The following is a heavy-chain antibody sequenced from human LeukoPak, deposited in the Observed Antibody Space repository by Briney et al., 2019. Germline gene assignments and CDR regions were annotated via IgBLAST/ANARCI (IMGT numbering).Heavy chain of an antibody. Sequence: SSETLSLTCTVSSGSIDSHYWSWIRQPPGKGLEWIGYIYYSGGTDYNPSLKSRVTLSLGTSKKQFSLKLRSVTAADTAVYYCARDKFLGGDYFRAFDIWGQGTMVTVSS. CDR1: SGSIDSHY. CDR3: ARDKFLGGDYFRAFDI. CDR2: IYYSGGT. D-gene: IGHD4-17*01. J-gene: IGHJ3*02. V-gene: IGHV4-59*11.